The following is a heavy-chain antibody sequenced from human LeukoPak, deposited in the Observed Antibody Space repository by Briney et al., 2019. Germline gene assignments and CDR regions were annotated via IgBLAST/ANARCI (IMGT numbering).Heavy chain of an antibody. V-gene: IGHV3-64*04. CDR1: GFTFSNYA. CDR2: ISGNGGTT. Sequence: GGSLRLSCSASGFTFSNYAMHWVRQAPGKGLEYVSAISGNGGTTYYADSVKGRFTISRDNSKNTLYLQMNSLRAEDTAVYYCAKEARVVGAKDYWGQGTLVTVSS. D-gene: IGHD1-26*01. J-gene: IGHJ4*02. CDR3: AKEARVVGAKDY.